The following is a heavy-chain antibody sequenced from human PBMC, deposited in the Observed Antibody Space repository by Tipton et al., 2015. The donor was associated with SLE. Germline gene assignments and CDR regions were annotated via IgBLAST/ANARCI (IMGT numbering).Heavy chain of an antibody. CDR3: ARHATEVTGGDY. J-gene: IGHJ4*02. V-gene: IGHV5-51*01. D-gene: IGHD2-8*02. CDR2: IYPGDSDT. Sequence: QLVQSGAEVKKLGESLKISCKASGYSFTTYWIAWVRQMPGKGLEWMGIIYPGDSDTRYSPSFQGQVTISVDKSINTAYLQWSSRQASDTAMYYCARHATEVTGGDYWGQGTLVTVSS. CDR1: GYSFTTYW.